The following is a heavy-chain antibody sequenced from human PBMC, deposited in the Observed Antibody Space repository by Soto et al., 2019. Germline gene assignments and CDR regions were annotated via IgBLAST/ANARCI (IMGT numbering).Heavy chain of an antibody. J-gene: IGHJ5*01. CDR1: GYIFINLC. CDR3: ARKEVTSANCLDC. D-gene: IGHD4-4*01. Sequence: ASVKVSCKASGYIFINLCITWVRQAPRQGLEWMGWIGREEGNTKYADKLQGRVTMTTDTSTNTAYMELRSLRSDDTAVYYCARKEVTSANCLDCWGQGTQVTVSS. V-gene: IGHV1-18*01. CDR2: IGREEGNT.